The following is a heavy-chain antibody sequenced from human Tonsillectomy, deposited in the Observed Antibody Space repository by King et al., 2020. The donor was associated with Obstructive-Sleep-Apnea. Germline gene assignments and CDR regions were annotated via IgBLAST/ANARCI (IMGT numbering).Heavy chain of an antibody. J-gene: IGHJ4*02. CDR3: AGEGITAAATAFDY. CDR1: GFTFSNSA. Sequence: VQLVESGGGVVQPGGSLRLSCAASGFTFSNSAVHWVRQAPGKGLEWVAFISYDGSQKLYADSVQGRFTISRYNSKNTLFLQMNSLRDEDTAVYYCAGEGITAAATAFDYWGQGTLVTVSS. D-gene: IGHD6-13*01. CDR2: ISYDGSQK. V-gene: IGHV3-30-3*01.